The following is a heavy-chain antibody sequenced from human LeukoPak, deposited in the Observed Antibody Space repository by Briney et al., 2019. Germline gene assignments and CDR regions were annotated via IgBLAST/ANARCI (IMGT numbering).Heavy chain of an antibody. CDR1: GGSFSGYY. J-gene: IGHJ5*02. CDR3: ARSPRTDYDILTGLYNWFDP. D-gene: IGHD3-9*01. CDR2: INHSGST. Sequence: PSETLSLTCAVYGGSFSGYYWSWIRQPPGKGLEWIGEINHSGSTNYNPSLKSRVTISVDTSKNQFSLKLSSLTAADTAVYYCARSPRTDYDILTGLYNWFDPWGQGTLVTVSS. V-gene: IGHV4-34*01.